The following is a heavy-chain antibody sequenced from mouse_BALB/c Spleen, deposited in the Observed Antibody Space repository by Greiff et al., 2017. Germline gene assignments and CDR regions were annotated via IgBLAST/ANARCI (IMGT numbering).Heavy chain of an antibody. CDR3: TRGRTMTSAWFAY. Sequence: VQLQQPGAELVKPGASVKMSCKASGYTFTSYWMHWVKQRPGQGLEWIGVIDPSDSYTSYNQKFKGKATLTVDTSSSTAYMQLSSLTSEDSAVYYCTRGRTMTSAWFAYWGQGTLVTVSA. D-gene: IGHD2-4*01. V-gene: IGHV1S127*01. J-gene: IGHJ3*01. CDR1: GYTFTSYW. CDR2: IDPSDSYT.